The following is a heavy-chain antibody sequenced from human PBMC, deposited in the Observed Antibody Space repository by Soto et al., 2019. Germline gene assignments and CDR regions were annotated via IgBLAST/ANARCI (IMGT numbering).Heavy chain of an antibody. J-gene: IGHJ5*02. CDR2: VYFSGNT. Sequence: NLSLTFTVSGGSISSSSYSWSVIRQHPVKGLEWIGYVYFSGNTDYNPSLNSRVTISVDTSKKQFSLRLTSVTVADTAVYYCARLGYDSSGYPSWFDPWGQGTMVTVSS. CDR3: ARLGYDSSGYPSWFDP. CDR1: GGSISSSSYS. V-gene: IGHV4-31*03. D-gene: IGHD3-22*01.